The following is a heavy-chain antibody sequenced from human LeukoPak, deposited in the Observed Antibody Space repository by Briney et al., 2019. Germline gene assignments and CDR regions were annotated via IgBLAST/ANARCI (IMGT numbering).Heavy chain of an antibody. J-gene: IGHJ6*03. CDR2: IYTSGST. Sequence: PSETLSLTCTVSGGSISSGSYYWSWIRQPAGKGLEWIGRIYTSGSTNYNPSLKSRVTISVDTSKNQFSLKLSSVTAADTAVYYCAREKGGTGYSSSCPLGCYYYYMDVWGKGTTVTVSS. CDR3: AREKGGTGYSSSCPLGCYYYYMDV. CDR1: GGSISSGSYY. D-gene: IGHD6-13*01. V-gene: IGHV4-61*02.